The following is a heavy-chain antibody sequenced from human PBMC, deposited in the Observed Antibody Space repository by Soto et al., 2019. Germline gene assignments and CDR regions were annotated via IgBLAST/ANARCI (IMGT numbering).Heavy chain of an antibody. V-gene: IGHV1-69*01. CDR1: GGTFSSYA. CDR2: IIPIFGTA. Sequence: QVQLVQSGAVVKKPGSSVKVSCKASGGTFSSYAISWVRQAPGQGLEWMGGIIPIFGTANYAQKFQGRVTITADESTSTAYMELSSLRSEDTAVYYCARGITMVRGVIIPPHYYYYGMDVWGQGTTVTVSS. D-gene: IGHD3-10*01. J-gene: IGHJ6*02. CDR3: ARGITMVRGVIIPPHYYYYGMDV.